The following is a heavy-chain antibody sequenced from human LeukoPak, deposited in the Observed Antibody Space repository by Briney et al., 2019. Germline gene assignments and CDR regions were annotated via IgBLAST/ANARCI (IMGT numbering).Heavy chain of an antibody. D-gene: IGHD4-17*01. CDR3: AKDRGADYGDYAYYYYYYGMDV. J-gene: IGHJ6*02. Sequence: GGSLRLSSADSGFTFTSYAMSWVRQAPGKGLEWVSAISGSGGSTYYADSVKGRFTISRDNSKNTLYLQMNSLRAEDTAVYYCAKDRGADYGDYAYYYYYYGMDVWGQGTTDTVSS. V-gene: IGHV3-23*01. CDR2: ISGSGGST. CDR1: GFTFTSYA.